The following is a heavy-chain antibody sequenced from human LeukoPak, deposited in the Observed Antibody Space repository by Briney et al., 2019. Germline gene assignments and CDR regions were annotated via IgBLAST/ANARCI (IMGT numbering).Heavy chain of an antibody. D-gene: IGHD3-22*01. CDR3: AKLPVFTYYYVSSGSNNAFDI. CDR1: GFTFSSYA. CDR2: ISGSGGST. Sequence: PGGSLRLSCAASGFTFSSYAMSWVRQAPGKGLEWVSAISGSGGSTYYADSVKGRFTISRDNSKNTLYLQMNSLRAEDTAVYYCAKLPVFTYYYVSSGSNNAFDIWGQGTMVTVSS. V-gene: IGHV3-23*01. J-gene: IGHJ3*02.